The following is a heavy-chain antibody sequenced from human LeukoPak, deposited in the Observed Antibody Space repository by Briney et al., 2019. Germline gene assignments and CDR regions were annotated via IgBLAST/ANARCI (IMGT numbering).Heavy chain of an antibody. V-gene: IGHV4-30-2*01. D-gene: IGHD6-19*01. CDR1: GASISSADYY. CDR2: ISHSGGT. CDR3: ARESQWLELYGMDV. J-gene: IGHJ6*02. Sequence: PSETLSLTCTVSGASISSADYYWTWIRQPPGKGLEWIGYISHSGGTYYNSSLLSRVTISADTSKNQFFLTLGSVTAADTAVYYCARESQWLELYGMDVWGQGTTVTVSS.